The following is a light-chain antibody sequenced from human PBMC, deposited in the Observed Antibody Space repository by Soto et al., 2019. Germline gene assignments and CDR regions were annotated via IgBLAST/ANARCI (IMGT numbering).Light chain of an antibody. V-gene: IGKV3-20*01. Sequence: EIVLTQSPGTLSLSPGERATLSCRASQSVSSRYLAWYQQKPGQAPRLLIYGASSRATGIPDRFSGSGSGTDLTLTISRLEPEDFAVYYCQQYASPPAGAWTFGQGTKVEIK. CDR1: QSVSSRY. CDR3: QQYASPPAGAWT. J-gene: IGKJ1*01. CDR2: GAS.